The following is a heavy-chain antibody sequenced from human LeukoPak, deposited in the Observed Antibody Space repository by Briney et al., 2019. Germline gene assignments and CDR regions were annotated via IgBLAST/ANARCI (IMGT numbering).Heavy chain of an antibody. CDR3: ARLGAAGSFDY. CDR2: ISAYNGNT. J-gene: IGHJ4*02. D-gene: IGHD6-13*01. V-gene: IGHV1-18*04. CDR1: GYTFTGYY. Sequence: ASVKVSCKASGYTFTGYYMHWVRQAPGQGLEWMGWISAYNGNTNYAQKLQGRVTMTTDTSTSTAYMELRSLRSDDTAVYYCARLGAAGSFDYWGQGTLVTVSS.